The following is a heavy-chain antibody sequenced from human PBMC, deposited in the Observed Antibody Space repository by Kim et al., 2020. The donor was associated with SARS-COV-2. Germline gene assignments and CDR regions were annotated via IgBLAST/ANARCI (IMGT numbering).Heavy chain of an antibody. J-gene: IGHJ6*02. V-gene: IGHV3-15*01. CDR1: GFTFSNAW. Sequence: GGSLRLSCAASGFTFSNAWMSWVRQAPGKGLEWVGRIKSKTDGGTTDYAAPVKGRFTISRDDSKNTLYLQMNSLKTEDTAVYYCTTDENCSSTSCYVGGYYYYYGMDVWGQGTTVTVSS. CDR2: IKSKTDGGTT. D-gene: IGHD2-2*01. CDR3: TTDENCSSTSCYVGGYYYYYGMDV.